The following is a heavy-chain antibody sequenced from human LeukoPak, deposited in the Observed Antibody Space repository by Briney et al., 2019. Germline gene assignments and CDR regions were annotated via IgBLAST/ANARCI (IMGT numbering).Heavy chain of an antibody. CDR3: AKRDTFY. V-gene: IGHV3-23*01. CDR2: ISGSGGST. D-gene: IGHD5-18*01. J-gene: IGHJ4*02. Sequence: GGSLRLSCAASGFTFSTSAMSWVRQAPGKGLEWVSTISGSGGSTYYADSVKGRFTISRDNSKNTLSLQMNSLRAEDTAMHYCAKRDTFYWGQGTLVTVSS. CDR1: GFTFSTSA.